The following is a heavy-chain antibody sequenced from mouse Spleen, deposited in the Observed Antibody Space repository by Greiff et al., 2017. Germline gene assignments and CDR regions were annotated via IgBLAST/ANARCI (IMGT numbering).Heavy chain of an antibody. V-gene: IGHV1-55*01. J-gene: IGHJ4*01. CDR2: IYPGSGST. CDR1: GYTFTSYW. Sequence: QVQLQQPGAELVKPGASVKMSCKASGYTFTSYWITWVKQRPGQGLEWIGDIYPGSGSTNYNEKFKSKATLTVDTSSSTAYMQLSSLTSEDSAVYYCARGGLGLGAMDYWGQGTSVTVSS. D-gene: IGHD4-1*01. CDR3: ARGGLGLGAMDY.